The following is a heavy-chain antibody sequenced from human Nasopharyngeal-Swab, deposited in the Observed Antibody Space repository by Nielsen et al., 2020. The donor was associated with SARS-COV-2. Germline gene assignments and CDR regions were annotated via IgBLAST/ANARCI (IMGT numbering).Heavy chain of an antibody. V-gene: IGHV4-39*01. Sequence: SETLSLTCTVSGGSISSSSYYWGWIRQPPGKGLEWIGSIYYSGSTYYNPSLKSRVTISVDTSKNQFSPKLSSVTAADTAVYYCARGQATGLVVVTSSGYFDLWGRGTLVTVSS. J-gene: IGHJ2*01. CDR2: IYYSGST. CDR3: ARGQATGLVVVTSSGYFDL. D-gene: IGHD2-21*02. CDR1: GGSISSSSYY.